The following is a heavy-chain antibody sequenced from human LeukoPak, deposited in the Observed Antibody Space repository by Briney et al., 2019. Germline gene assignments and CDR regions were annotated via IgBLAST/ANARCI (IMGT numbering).Heavy chain of an antibody. V-gene: IGHV1-46*01. Sequence: GASVKVSCKASGYTFTSYYMHWVRQAPGQGLEWMGIINPSGGSTSYAQKFQGRVTVTRDTSTSTVYMELSSLRSEDTAVYYCAREPALFAAMVHLFDYWGQGTLVTVSS. CDR3: AREPALFAAMVHLFDY. J-gene: IGHJ4*02. CDR1: GYTFTSYY. CDR2: INPSGGST. D-gene: IGHD5-18*01.